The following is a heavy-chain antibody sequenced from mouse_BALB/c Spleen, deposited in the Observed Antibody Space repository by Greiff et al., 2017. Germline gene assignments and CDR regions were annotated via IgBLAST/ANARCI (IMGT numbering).Heavy chain of an antibody. CDR2: IYPYNGGT. CDR3: GRNGLRKAMDD. J-gene: IGHJ4*01. V-gene: IGHV1S29*02. CDR1: GYTFTDYN. Sequence: VQLKQSGPELVKPGASVKISCKASGYTFTDYNMHWVKQSHGKSLEWIGYIYPYNGGTGYNQKFKSKATLTVDNSSSTAYMELRSLTSEDSAVYYCGRNGLRKAMDDWGQGTSVTVSA. D-gene: IGHD2-4*01.